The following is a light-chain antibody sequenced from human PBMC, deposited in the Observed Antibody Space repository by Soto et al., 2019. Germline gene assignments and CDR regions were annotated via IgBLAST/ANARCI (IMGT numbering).Light chain of an antibody. CDR2: DIS. CDR1: QSVSSY. CDR3: QPRSTSRT. V-gene: IGKV3-11*01. J-gene: IGKJ1*01. Sequence: EIVLTQSPATLSLSPGEEATLSCRASQSVSSYLAWYQQKPGQAPRLLIYDISNRATGIPARFTGSGSGTDFSLTTSSVEPEDLVVYYCQPRSTSRTFGQGTRVDIK.